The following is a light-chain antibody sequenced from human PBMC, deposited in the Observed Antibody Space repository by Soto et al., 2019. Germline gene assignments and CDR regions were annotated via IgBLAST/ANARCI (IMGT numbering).Light chain of an antibody. CDR2: AAS. J-gene: IGKJ5*01. V-gene: IGKV1-27*01. CDR3: QKYSSVIT. CDR1: QGISNF. Sequence: DIQMTQSPSSLSASVGDRVTITCRASQGISNFLAWYQQKPGKDPKLLISAASTLQSGVPSRFSGSGSGTDFTLTITSHQPEDVATYYCQKYSSVITFGQGTRLEI.